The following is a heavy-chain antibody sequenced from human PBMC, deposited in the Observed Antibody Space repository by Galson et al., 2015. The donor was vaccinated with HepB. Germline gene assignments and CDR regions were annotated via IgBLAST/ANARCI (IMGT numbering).Heavy chain of an antibody. CDR3: ARERTPREILTCDVDY. CDR1: GFIFSNYG. Sequence: SLRLSCAASGFIFSNYGITWVRQAPGKAPEWVSVIWSARSNIYYEASVRGRFTIARDNSKNTRYLQMNSLRVEDTAVYYCARERTPREILTCDVDYWGRGTQVTVSS. V-gene: IGHV3-33*08. J-gene: IGHJ4*02. CDR2: IWSARSNI. D-gene: IGHD3-9*01.